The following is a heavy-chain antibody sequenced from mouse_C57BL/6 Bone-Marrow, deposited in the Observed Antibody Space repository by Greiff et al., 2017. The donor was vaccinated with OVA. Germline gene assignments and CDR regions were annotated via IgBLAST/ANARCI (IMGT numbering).Heavy chain of an antibody. J-gene: IGHJ1*03. D-gene: IGHD1-1*01. CDR3: ARYLNYGSSHWYFDV. CDR2: ISYSGST. Sequence: EVMLVESGPGLAKPSQTLSLTCSVTGYSITSDYWNWIRKFPGNKLEYMGYISYSGSTYYNPSLKRRISIIRDTSKNQYYLQLNSVTTEDTATYYCARYLNYGSSHWYFDVGGTGTTVTVSS. V-gene: IGHV3-8*01. CDR1: GYSITSDY.